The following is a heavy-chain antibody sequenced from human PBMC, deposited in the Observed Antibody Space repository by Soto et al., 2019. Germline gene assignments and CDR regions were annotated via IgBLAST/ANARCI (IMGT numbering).Heavy chain of an antibody. CDR2: IYDSGSA. J-gene: IGHJ4*02. D-gene: IGHD2-2*01. CDR1: GGSIRSYF. V-gene: IGHV4-59*01. CDR3: ARYCSSTSCYGGIDY. Sequence: SETLSLTCSVSGGSIRSYFWSWIRQPPGKGLEWIGYIYDSGSANYNPSLKSRVTMSVDTSKNQFSLKLSSVSAADTAMYFCARYCSSTSCYGGIDYWGRGTLVTVSS.